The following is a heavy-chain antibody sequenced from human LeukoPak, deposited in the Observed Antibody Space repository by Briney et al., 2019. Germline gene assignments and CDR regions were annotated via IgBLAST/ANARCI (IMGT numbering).Heavy chain of an antibody. V-gene: IGHV3-21*01. J-gene: IGHJ4*02. CDR1: GFTFSSYS. CDR2: ISSSSSYI. D-gene: IGHD3-22*01. Sequence: GGSLRLSCAASGFTFSSYSMNWVRQAPGKGLEWVSSISSSSSYIYHADSVKGRFTISRDNAKNSLYLQMNSLRAEDTAVYYCARARGYYYDSSGYPPFDYWGQGTLVTVSS. CDR3: ARARGYYYDSSGYPPFDY.